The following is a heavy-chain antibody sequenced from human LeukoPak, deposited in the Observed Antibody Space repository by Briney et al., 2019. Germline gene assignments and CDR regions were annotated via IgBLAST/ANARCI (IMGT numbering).Heavy chain of an antibody. CDR1: GYSISSGYY. J-gene: IGHJ4*02. Sequence: SETLSLTCAVSGYSISSGYYWGWIRQPPGKGLEWVGSIYHSGSTYYNPSLKSRVTISVDTSKNQFSLKLSSVTAADTAVYYCAGVTALGYFDYWGQGTLVTVSS. V-gene: IGHV4-38-2*01. CDR2: IYHSGST. D-gene: IGHD3-16*01. CDR3: AGVTALGYFDY.